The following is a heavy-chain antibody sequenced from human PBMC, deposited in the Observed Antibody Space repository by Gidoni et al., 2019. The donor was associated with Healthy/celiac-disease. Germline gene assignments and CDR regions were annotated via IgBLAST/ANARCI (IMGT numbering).Heavy chain of an antibody. CDR1: GGSISSSSYY. Sequence: QLQLQESGPGLVKPSETLSLTCPVPGGSISSSSYYWGWIRQPPGKGLEWIGSIYYSGSTYYNPSLKSRVTISVDTSKNQFSLKLSSVTAADTAVYYCASQVTTVTTNWFDPWGQGTLVTVSS. J-gene: IGHJ5*02. CDR3: ASQVTTVTTNWFDP. D-gene: IGHD4-17*01. CDR2: IYYSGST. V-gene: IGHV4-39*01.